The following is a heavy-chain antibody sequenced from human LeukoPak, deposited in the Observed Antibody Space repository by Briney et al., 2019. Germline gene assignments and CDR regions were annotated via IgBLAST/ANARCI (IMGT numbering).Heavy chain of an antibody. V-gene: IGHV4-38-2*02. CDR2: IYHSGST. CDR3: ARVLGGDSGRKYYYYYYMDV. J-gene: IGHJ6*03. Sequence: SETLSLTCTVSGYSISSGYYWGWIRQPPGKGLEWIGSIYHSGSTYYNPSLKSRVTISVDTSKNQFSLKLSSVTAADTAVYYCARVLGGDSGRKYYYYYYMDVWGKGTTVTVSS. CDR1: GYSISSGYY. D-gene: IGHD3-10*01.